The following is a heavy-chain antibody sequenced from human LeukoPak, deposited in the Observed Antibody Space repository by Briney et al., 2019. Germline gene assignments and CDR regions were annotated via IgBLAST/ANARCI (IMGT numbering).Heavy chain of an antibody. CDR1: GFTFDDYG. Sequence: LTGGSLRPSCAASGFTFDDYGMHWVRQAPGKGLEWVSGITWNSGSIGYADSVKGRFTISRDNAKNSLYLQINSLRAEDTALYYCAKDSGRSTGDFDYWGQGTLVTVSS. D-gene: IGHD1-26*01. V-gene: IGHV3-9*01. CDR3: AKDSGRSTGDFDY. J-gene: IGHJ4*02. CDR2: ITWNSGSI.